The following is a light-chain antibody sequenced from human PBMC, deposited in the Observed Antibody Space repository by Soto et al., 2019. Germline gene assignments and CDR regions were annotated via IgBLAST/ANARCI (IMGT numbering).Light chain of an antibody. CDR3: QQYSSPPQT. Sequence: EIVLSQSPGTLSLSPADRATLSCRASETVTGKYLAWYRQKVGQAPRLLIFAASNRATGIPDRFSGSGSGTDFTLTISRLEPEDFAMYFCQQYSSPPQTFGQGTKVDIK. CDR1: ETVTGKY. J-gene: IGKJ1*01. V-gene: IGKV3-20*01. CDR2: AAS.